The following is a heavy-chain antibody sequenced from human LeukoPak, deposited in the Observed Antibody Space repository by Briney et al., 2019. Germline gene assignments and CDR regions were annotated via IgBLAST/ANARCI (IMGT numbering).Heavy chain of an antibody. J-gene: IGHJ6*03. D-gene: IGHD3-22*01. CDR1: GFTFSDYY. Sequence: GGSLRLSCATSGFTFSDYYMTWIRQAQGRGLEWLSYISRSGSTIYYADSVKGRFPISRDNAKNSLYLQMDSLRADDTAVYYCARASDYYDSSGTNYYYYYMDVWGNGTTVTVSS. CDR2: ISRSGSTI. V-gene: IGHV3-11*01. CDR3: ARASDYYDSSGTNYYYYYMDV.